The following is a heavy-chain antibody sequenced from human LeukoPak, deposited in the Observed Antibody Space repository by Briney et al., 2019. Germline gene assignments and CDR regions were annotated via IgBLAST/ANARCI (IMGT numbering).Heavy chain of an antibody. CDR1: GFTFSSYA. D-gene: IGHD5-18*01. CDR2: ISYDGSNQ. V-gene: IGHV3-30*04. Sequence: GGALRLSCAASGFTFSSYAMDWVRQAPGKGLEWVAVISYDGSNQHKADSVRGRFTISRDNSKNTLYLQMNSLRAEDTAVYYCARDLHGRYSYGYRHWGQGTLVTVSS. J-gene: IGHJ4*02. CDR3: ARDLHGRYSYGYRH.